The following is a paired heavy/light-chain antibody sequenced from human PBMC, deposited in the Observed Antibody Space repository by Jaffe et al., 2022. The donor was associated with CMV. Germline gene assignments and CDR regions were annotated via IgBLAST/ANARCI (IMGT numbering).Light chain of an antibody. J-gene: IGLJ2*01. CDR2: ANV. CDR1: TSNIGPDYD. CDR3: QSYDSSVTGVV. Sequence: QSVLTQPPSVSGAPGQRVTISCTVSTSNIGPDYDVHWYQHLPGTAPKLLLYANVNRPSGVPDRFSGSKSGTTASLAITGLQAEDEADYYCQSYDSSVTGVVFGGGTKLTVL. V-gene: IGLV1-40*01.
Heavy chain of an antibody. Sequence: QVQLQESGPGLVKPSETLSLTCSVSGASINSDSYYWGWIRQTPGKGLEWIGSIYHTGSSYHKPSLKSRVTMSVDTSSNHFSLNLNSVTAADTALYFCVGVAITVIRGLIIHAGIVDYWGQGILVTVSS. CDR1: GASINSDSYY. V-gene: IGHV4-39*02. CDR2: IYHTGSS. J-gene: IGHJ4*02. D-gene: IGHD3-10*01. CDR3: VGVAITVIRGLIIHAGIVDY.